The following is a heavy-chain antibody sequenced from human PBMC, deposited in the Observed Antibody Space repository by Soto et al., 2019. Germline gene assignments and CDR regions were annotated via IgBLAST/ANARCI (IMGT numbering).Heavy chain of an antibody. J-gene: IGHJ4*02. CDR2: INYSGST. D-gene: IGHD1-1*01. CDR1: GGSISRSSYY. V-gene: IGHV4-39*01. CDR3: ARQVATAFGY. Sequence: QLQESGPGLVKPSETLSLSRSVSGGSISRSSYYWGWIRQTPGKGLEWIGSINYSGSTHYNPSLKSRLTLSVDTSTNQFSLRLRSVTAADTAVYYCARQVATAFGYWGQGTLVTVSS.